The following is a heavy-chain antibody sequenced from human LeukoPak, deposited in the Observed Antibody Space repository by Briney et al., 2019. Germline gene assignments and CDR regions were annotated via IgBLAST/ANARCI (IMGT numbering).Heavy chain of an antibody. J-gene: IGHJ3*02. V-gene: IGHV3-11*01. CDR1: GFSFSDYS. Sequence: GGSLRLSCAASGFSFSDYSMSWIRQTPGKGLEWVSDISRDASTMSFAASVKGRFTISRDNADNSLLLNMNILRVDDTATYYCVRHRRAPIMGRLGTGHPFDMWGRGPLVTVSS. CDR2: ISRDASTM. D-gene: IGHD2-8*02. CDR3: VRHRRAPIMGRLGTGHPFDM.